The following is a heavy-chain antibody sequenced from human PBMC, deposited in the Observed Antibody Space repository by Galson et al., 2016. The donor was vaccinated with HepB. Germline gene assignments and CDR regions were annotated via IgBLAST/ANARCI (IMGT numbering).Heavy chain of an antibody. CDR3: AKHVWGYWEYLDY. CDR1: GFTFSSYA. D-gene: IGHD3-16*01. CDR2: ISGSGGST. Sequence: SLRLSCAASGFTFSSYAMSWVRQAPGKGLEWVSAISGSGGSTYYADSVKGRFTISRDNSKNTLYLQMNSLRAEDTAVYYCAKHVWGYWEYLDYWGQGTLVTVSS. V-gene: IGHV3-23*01. J-gene: IGHJ4*02.